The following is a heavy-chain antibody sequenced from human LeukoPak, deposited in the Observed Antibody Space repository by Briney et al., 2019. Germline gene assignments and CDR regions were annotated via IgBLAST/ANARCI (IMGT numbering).Heavy chain of an antibody. V-gene: IGHV4-59*12. CDR3: ARGRYSSSWYPRDYYYGMDV. D-gene: IGHD6-13*01. CDR2: IYYSGST. CDR1: GGSISSYY. Sequence: PSETLSLTCTVSGGSISSYYWSWIRQPPGKGLEWIGYIYYSGSTNYNPSLKSRVTISVDTSKNQFSLKLSSVTAADTAVYYCARGRYSSSWYPRDYYYGMDVWGQGTTVTVSS. J-gene: IGHJ6*02.